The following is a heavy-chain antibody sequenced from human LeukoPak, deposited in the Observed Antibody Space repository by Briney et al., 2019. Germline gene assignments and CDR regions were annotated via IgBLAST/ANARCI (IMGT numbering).Heavy chain of an antibody. V-gene: IGHV3-53*01. Sequence: AGGSLRLSCAASGFTVSSIYMSWVRQAPGKGLNWVSVIYSGGSTYYADSVKGRFTISRDNSKNTLYLQMNSLRAEDTAVYFCARSTWGGDLLTFDYWGQGTLVTVSS. CDR2: IYSGGST. CDR1: GFTVSSIY. CDR3: ARSTWGGDLLTFDY. D-gene: IGHD1-26*01. J-gene: IGHJ4*02.